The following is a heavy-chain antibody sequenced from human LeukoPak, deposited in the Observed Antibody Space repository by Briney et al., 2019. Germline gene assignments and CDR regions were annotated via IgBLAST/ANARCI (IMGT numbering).Heavy chain of an antibody. J-gene: IGHJ4*02. Sequence: GASVKVSCKVSGYTFTGYYLHWVRQAPGQGLEWMGRINPSSGGTNYAQKFQGRVTMTRDTSINTAYMDLSSLRSDDTAVYYCTRSPYYYDSSGYYADFDYWGQGTLVTVFS. CDR2: INPSSGGT. V-gene: IGHV1-2*06. CDR1: GYTFTGYY. D-gene: IGHD3-22*01. CDR3: TRSPYYYDSSGYYADFDY.